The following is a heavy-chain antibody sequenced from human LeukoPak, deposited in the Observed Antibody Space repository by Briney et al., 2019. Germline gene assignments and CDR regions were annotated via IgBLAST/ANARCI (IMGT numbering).Heavy chain of an antibody. J-gene: IGHJ4*02. V-gene: IGHV4-61*02. CDR1: GGSISSGSYY. CDR3: ARGGVAPFDY. CDR2: IYTSGST. D-gene: IGHD2-15*01. Sequence: PSETLSLTCTVSGGSISSGSYYWSWIRQPAGKGLEWIGRIYTSGSTNYNPSLKSRVTISVDTSKNQFSLKLSSVTAADTAVYYCARGGVAPFDYWGQGTLVTVSS.